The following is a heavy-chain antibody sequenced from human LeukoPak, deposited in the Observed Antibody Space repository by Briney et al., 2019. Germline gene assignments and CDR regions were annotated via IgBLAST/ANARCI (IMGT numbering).Heavy chain of an antibody. V-gene: IGHV3-23*01. J-gene: IGHJ4*02. Sequence: GGSLRLSCAASGFTLSSYAMSWVRQAPGKGLEWVSSISASGGSTNYADSVKGRFTISRDNSKNTVYLQMNSLRAEDTAVYYCAKDIVVVVAALDYWGQGTLVTVSS. CDR1: GFTLSSYA. D-gene: IGHD2-15*01. CDR2: ISASGGST. CDR3: AKDIVVVVAALDY.